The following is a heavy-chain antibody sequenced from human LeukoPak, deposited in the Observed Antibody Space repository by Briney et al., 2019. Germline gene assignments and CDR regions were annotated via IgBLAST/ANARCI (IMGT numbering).Heavy chain of an antibody. CDR1: GGSFSGYY. V-gene: IGHV4-34*01. Sequence: PSETLSLTCAVYGGSFSGYYWSWIRQPPGKGLEWIGEINHSGSTNYNPSLKSRVTISVDTSKNQFSLKLSSVTAADTAVYYCARLGGAVAVGGYYYYYGMDVWGQGTTVTVSS. D-gene: IGHD3-16*01. CDR2: INHSGST. CDR3: ARLGGAVAVGGYYYYYGMDV. J-gene: IGHJ6*02.